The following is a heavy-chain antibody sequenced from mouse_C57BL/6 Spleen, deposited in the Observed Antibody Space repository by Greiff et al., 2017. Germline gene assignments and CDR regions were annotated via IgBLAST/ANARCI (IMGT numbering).Heavy chain of an antibody. V-gene: IGHV14-2*01. J-gene: IGHJ4*01. D-gene: IGHD1-1*01. Sequence: EVQLQESGAELVKPGASVKLSCTASGFNIQDYYMHWVKQRTEQGLEWIGRIDPEDGETKYAPKFQGKATITADTSSNTAYLQLSSLTSEDTAVYYCARRYYGSSPYYAMDDWGQGTSVTVSS. CDR3: ARRYYGSSPYYAMDD. CDR1: GFNIQDYY. CDR2: IDPEDGET.